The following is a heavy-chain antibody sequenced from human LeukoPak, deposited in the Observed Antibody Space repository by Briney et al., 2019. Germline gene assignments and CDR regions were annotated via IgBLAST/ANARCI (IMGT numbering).Heavy chain of an antibody. CDR3: ARDRAYDYVWGSYRYIDAFDI. CDR2: IIPIFGTA. Sequence: SVKVSCKASGGTFSSYAISWVRQAPGQGLEWMGGIIPIFGTANYAQKFQGRVTITADESTSTAYMELSSLRSEDTAAYYCARDRAYDYVWGSYRYIDAFDIWGQGTMVTVSS. D-gene: IGHD3-16*02. CDR1: GGTFSSYA. V-gene: IGHV1-69*01. J-gene: IGHJ3*02.